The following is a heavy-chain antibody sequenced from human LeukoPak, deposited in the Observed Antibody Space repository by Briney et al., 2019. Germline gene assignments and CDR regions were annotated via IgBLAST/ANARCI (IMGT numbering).Heavy chain of an antibody. CDR1: GFTCSNAW. CDR3: TVYYYGSGRD. Sequence: GGSLRLYCAASGFTCSNAWMSWVRQAPGKGPEWVGRIKSKTDGGTTDYATPVKGRFTISRDDSKNTLYLQMNSMKTEDTAVYYCTVYYYGSGRDWGQGILVTVSS. V-gene: IGHV3-15*01. J-gene: IGHJ4*02. D-gene: IGHD3-10*01. CDR2: IKSKTDGGTT.